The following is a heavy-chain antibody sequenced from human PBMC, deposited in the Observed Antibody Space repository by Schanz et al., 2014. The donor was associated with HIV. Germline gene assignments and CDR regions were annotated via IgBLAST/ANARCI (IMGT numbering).Heavy chain of an antibody. CDR2: ISKDGSDK. D-gene: IGHD6-19*01. V-gene: IGHV3-30*18. CDR1: GFTFSSYG. J-gene: IGHJ4*02. CDR3: AKGLRQWLVLGVSDY. Sequence: QVRLVQSGGGVVQPGRSLRLSCAASGFTFSSYGMHWVRQAPGKGLEWVAAISKDGSDKYYTDSVKGRFTISRDNSNNTLYLQMNSLRAEDTAVYYCAKGLRQWLVLGVSDYWGQGTLVTVSS.